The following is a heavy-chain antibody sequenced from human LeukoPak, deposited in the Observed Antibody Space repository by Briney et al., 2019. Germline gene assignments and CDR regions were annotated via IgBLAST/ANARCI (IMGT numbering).Heavy chain of an antibody. V-gene: IGHV1-69*05. J-gene: IGHJ6*03. CDR3: ASIAAAGYYYYYMDV. D-gene: IGHD6-13*01. CDR1: GGTFSSYA. CDR2: IIPIFGTA. Sequence: SVKVSCKASGGTFSSYAISWVRQAPGQGLEWMGGIIPIFGTANYAQKFQGRVTVTTDESTSTAYMELSSLRSEDTAVYYCASIAAAGYYYYYMDVWGKGTTVTVSS.